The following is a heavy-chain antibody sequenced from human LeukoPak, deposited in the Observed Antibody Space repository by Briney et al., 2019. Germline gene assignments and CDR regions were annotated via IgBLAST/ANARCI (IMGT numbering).Heavy chain of an antibody. V-gene: IGHV3-15*01. J-gene: IGHJ4*02. CDR2: IRSIADGGTT. CDR3: TTLGAFDY. Sequence: GGSLRLSCAASGFTFSSYWMSWVRQAPGKGLEWIGRIRSIADGGTTDYGAPVKGRFTISRDDSKNTLYLHMNTLKTEDTAIYYCTTLGAFDYWGQGTLVTVSS. D-gene: IGHD3-16*01. CDR1: GFTFSSYW.